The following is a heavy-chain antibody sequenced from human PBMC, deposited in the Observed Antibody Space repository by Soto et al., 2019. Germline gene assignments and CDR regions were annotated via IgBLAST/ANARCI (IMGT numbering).Heavy chain of an antibody. CDR2: IYYSGST. CDR3: ARRNLEQWLAYFDY. D-gene: IGHD6-19*01. CDR1: GGSISSSNYY. J-gene: IGHJ4*02. Sequence: XATLALTCTVSGGSISSSNYYGGWIRQPPGKGLEWIGSIYYSGSTYYNPSLKSRVTISVDTSKNQFSLKLSSVTAADTAVYYCARRNLEQWLAYFDYWGQGTLVTVSS. V-gene: IGHV4-39*01.